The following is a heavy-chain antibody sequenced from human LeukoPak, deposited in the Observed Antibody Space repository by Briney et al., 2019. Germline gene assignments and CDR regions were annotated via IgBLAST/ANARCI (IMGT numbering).Heavy chain of an antibody. D-gene: IGHD4-11*01. Sequence: PGGSLRLSCAASGLTFSSYSMNWVRQAPGKGLEWVSYISSSSSTIYYADSVKGRFTISRDNAKNSLYLQMNSLRAEDTAVYYCARILPRQYRPPYYYYMDVWGKGTTVTVSS. V-gene: IGHV3-48*01. CDR1: GLTFSSYS. J-gene: IGHJ6*03. CDR3: ARILPRQYRPPYYYYMDV. CDR2: ISSSSSTI.